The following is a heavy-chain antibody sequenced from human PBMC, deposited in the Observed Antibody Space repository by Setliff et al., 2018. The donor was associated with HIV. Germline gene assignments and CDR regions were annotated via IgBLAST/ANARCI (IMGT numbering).Heavy chain of an antibody. CDR3: AKEGVGSWIDY. CDR2: ISYDGSKK. J-gene: IGHJ4*02. CDR1: GFGFSNFA. Sequence: PGGSLRLSCVASGFGFSNFAMHWVRQAPGKGLEWVSVISYDGSKKQYADSVKGRFTISRNNSKNTLSLEMNSLRAEDTAVYYCAKEGVGSWIDYWGQGTLVTVSS. V-gene: IGHV3-30*07. D-gene: IGHD1-26*01.